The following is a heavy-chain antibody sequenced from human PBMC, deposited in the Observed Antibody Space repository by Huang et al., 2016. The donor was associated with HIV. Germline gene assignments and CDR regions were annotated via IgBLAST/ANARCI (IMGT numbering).Heavy chain of an antibody. CDR2: MKADGTEK. CDR1: GFVFRDYW. J-gene: IGHJ5*02. Sequence: EEHLEESGGALVRPGGSLTVSCTAPGFVFRDYWMSWVRQVPGKGVEWVANMKADGTEKDDLASVKGRFLISRDNAKSGTYLDMTNVGANDTAIYFCTRVASKEVVAGYIDWFDLWGRGAPISVSS. D-gene: IGHD2-15*01. CDR3: TRVASKEVVAGYIDWFDL. V-gene: IGHV3-7*01.